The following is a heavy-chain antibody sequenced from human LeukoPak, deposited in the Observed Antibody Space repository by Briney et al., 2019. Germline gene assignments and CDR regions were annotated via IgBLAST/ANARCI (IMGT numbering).Heavy chain of an antibody. D-gene: IGHD5-18*01. V-gene: IGHV1-8*03. CDR3: ARDGSGYSYGRDAFDI. CDR2: MNPNSGNT. J-gene: IGHJ3*02. Sequence: EASVKVSCKASGYTFTNYDINWVRQATGQGLEWMGYMNPNSGNTGYAQKFQGRVTITADESTSTAYMELSSLGSEDTAVYYCARDGSGYSYGRDAFDIWGQGTMVTVSS. CDR1: GYTFTNYD.